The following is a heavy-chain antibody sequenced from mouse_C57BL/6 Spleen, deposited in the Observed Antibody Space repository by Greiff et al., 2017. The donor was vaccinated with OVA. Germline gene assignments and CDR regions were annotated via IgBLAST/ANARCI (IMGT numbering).Heavy chain of an antibody. CDR3: TTSDYYGSSYGYFGV. CDR1: GFNIKDYY. J-gene: IGHJ1*03. D-gene: IGHD1-1*01. CDR2: IDPEDGDT. V-gene: IGHV14-1*01. Sequence: VQLQQSGAELVRPGASVKLSCTASGFNIKDYYMHWVKQRPEQGLEWIGRIDPEDGDTEYAPKFQGKATITADKSSNTAYLQLSSLTSEDTAVYYCTTSDYYGSSYGYFGVWGTATTVTVSS.